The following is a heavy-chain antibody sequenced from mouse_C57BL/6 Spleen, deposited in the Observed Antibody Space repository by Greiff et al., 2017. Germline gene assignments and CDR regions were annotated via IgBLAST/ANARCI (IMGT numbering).Heavy chain of an antibody. Sequence: QVQLQQPGAELVKPGASVKLSCKASGYTFTSYWMQWVKQRPGQGLEWIGEIDPSDSYTNYNQKFKGKATLTVDTSSSTAYMQLSSLTSEDSAVYYCARGYYGNRRYFDVWGTGTTVTVSS. CDR3: ARGYYGNRRYFDV. CDR1: GYTFTSYW. J-gene: IGHJ1*03. V-gene: IGHV1-50*01. CDR2: IDPSDSYT. D-gene: IGHD1-1*01.